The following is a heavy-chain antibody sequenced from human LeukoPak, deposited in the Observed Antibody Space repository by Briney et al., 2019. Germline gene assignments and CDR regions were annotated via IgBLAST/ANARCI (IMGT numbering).Heavy chain of an antibody. CDR3: AREWSLLDAFDI. V-gene: IGHV1-2*02. CDR2: INPNSGGT. Sequence: GASAKVSCKASGYTFTGYYMHWVRQAPGQGLEWMGWINPNSGGTNYAQKFQGRVTMTRDTSISTAYMELSRLRSDDTAVYYCAREWSLLDAFDIWGQGTMVTVSS. CDR1: GYTFTGYY. J-gene: IGHJ3*02. D-gene: IGHD3-3*01.